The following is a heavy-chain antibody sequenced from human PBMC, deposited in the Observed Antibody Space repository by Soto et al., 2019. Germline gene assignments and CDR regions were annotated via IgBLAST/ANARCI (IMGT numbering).Heavy chain of an antibody. CDR3: GSDRGILLDCFDS. CDR2: IYSGGRT. V-gene: IGHV4-30-4*01. J-gene: IGHJ5*01. D-gene: IGHD2-21*01. CDR1: GGSIDSDDYY. Sequence: PSETLSLTCPVSGGSIDSDDYYCTVRRHPPGKGLEWIEYIYSGGRTSYNPSLGRRPTISIDTSKNQFSLHPTAVTAADTTVYFGGSDRGILLDCFDSSGQGTLVTVYS.